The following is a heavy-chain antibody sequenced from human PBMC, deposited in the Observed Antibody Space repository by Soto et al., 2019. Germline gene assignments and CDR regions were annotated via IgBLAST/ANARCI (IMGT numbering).Heavy chain of an antibody. CDR3: ARTDPSRAFDI. CDR1: GGSFSGYY. CDR2: INHSGST. J-gene: IGHJ3*02. Sequence: PSETLSLTCAVYGGSFSGYYWSWIRQPPGKGLEWIGEINHSGSTNYNPSLKSRVTISVDTSKNQFSLKLSSVTAADTAVYYCARTDPSRAFDIWGQGKMVTGSS. V-gene: IGHV4-34*01.